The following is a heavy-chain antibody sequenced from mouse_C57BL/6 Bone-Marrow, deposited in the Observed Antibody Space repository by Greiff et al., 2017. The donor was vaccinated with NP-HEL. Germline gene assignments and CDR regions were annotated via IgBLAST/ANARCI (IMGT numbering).Heavy chain of an antibody. Sequence: QVQLQQSGAELVKPGASVKISCKASGYAFSSYWMNWVKQRPGQGLEWIGQIYPGDGDTNYNGKFKGKATLTADKSSSTAYMQLSSLTSEDSAVYFCAVAWDFATEVDWYLDVWGTGTTVTVSS. V-gene: IGHV1-80*01. CDR2: IYPGDGDT. D-gene: IGHD1-1*01. CDR3: AVAWDFATEVDWYLDV. J-gene: IGHJ1*03. CDR1: GYAFSSYW.